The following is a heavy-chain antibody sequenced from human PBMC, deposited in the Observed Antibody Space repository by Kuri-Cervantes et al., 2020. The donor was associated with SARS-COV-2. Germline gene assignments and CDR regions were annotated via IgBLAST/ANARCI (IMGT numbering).Heavy chain of an antibody. CDR3: ARSGLFAFDV. CDR2: IYPGDSDT. D-gene: IGHD1-26*01. J-gene: IGHJ3*01. CDR1: GYSFTSYW. V-gene: IGHV5-51*01. Sequence: KVSCKGSGYSFTSYWIGWVRQMPGKGLEWMGIIYPGDSDTRYSPSFQGQVTISADRSINTAYLQWTSLKASDTAMYYCARSGLFAFDVWGQGTMVTVSS.